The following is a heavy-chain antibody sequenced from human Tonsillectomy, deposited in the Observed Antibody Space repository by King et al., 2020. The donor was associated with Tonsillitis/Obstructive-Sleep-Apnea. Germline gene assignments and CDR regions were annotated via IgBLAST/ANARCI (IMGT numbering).Heavy chain of an antibody. J-gene: IGHJ4*02. V-gene: IGHV3-30*18. D-gene: IGHD5-24*01. CDR3: AKDRGRDGYNSGFSDD. CDR1: GFTFSSYG. CDR2: ISYDGSNK. Sequence: VQLVESGGGVVQPGRSLRLYCAASGFTFSSYGMPWVRQAPGTGLEWVAVISYDGSNKYYADTLKGRFTISRDNSKNTLYRQMNSLRAEDTPVYYCAKDRGRDGYNSGFSDDWGQGTLLTVSS.